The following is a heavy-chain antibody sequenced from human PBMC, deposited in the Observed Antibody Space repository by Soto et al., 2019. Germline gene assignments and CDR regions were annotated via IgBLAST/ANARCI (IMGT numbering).Heavy chain of an antibody. CDR2: IYYSGST. CDR3: ARHLGQVRWFDP. CDR1: GGCVSSSSYY. J-gene: IGHJ5*02. Sequence: PSETLSLTCTVSGGCVSSSSYYWGWIRQPPGKGLEWIGSIYYSGSTYYNPSLKSRVTISVDTSKNQFSLKLTSVTAADTAVYYCARHLGQVRWFDPWGRGTLVTVSS. V-gene: IGHV4-39*01.